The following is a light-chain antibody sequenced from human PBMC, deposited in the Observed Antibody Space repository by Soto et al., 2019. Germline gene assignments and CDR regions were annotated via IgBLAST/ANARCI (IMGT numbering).Light chain of an antibody. CDR3: HQRNT. V-gene: IGKV3-11*01. J-gene: IGKJ5*01. Sequence: VLTQSPVTLSLSPGDRATLSCRASQSVSTYLAWYRQVPGQPPRLLIYDTTNRAAGIPPRFSGSRSGTDFTLTISSVEPEDFALYYCHQRNTLGQGTRLEIK. CDR1: QSVSTY. CDR2: DTT.